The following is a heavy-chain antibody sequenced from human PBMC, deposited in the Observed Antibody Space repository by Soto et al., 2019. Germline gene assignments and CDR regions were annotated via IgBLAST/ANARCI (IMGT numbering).Heavy chain of an antibody. J-gene: IGHJ4*02. CDR3: ARQIYDSDTGPNFQYYFDS. D-gene: IGHD3-22*01. CDR2: IDPSDSQT. V-gene: IGHV5-10-1*01. CDR1: GYSFAGYW. Sequence: GESLKISCKGSGYSFAGYWITWVRQKPGKGLEWVGRIDPSDSQTYYSPSFRGHVTISVTKSITTVFLQWSSLRASDTAMYYCARQIYDSDTGPNFQYYFDSWGQGTPVTVSS.